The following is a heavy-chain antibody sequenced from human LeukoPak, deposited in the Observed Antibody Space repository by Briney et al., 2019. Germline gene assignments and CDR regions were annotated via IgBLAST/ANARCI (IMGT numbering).Heavy chain of an antibody. CDR1: GFTFSGSS. CDR3: ARPGDSPFDH. J-gene: IGHJ4*02. CDR2: ISYDGNSE. D-gene: IGHD5-18*01. Sequence: GGSLRLSCTVSGFTFSGSSMHWLHQAPGQGLEWVATISYDGNSEYYRDSVKGRFAVSRVNSKNTLYLQMQSLRHEDTAVYFCARPGDSPFDHWGQGTLVTVSS. V-gene: IGHV3-30*09.